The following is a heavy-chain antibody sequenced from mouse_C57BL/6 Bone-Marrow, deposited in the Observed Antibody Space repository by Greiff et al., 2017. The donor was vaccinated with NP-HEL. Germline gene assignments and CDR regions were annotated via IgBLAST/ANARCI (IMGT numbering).Heavy chain of an antibody. V-gene: IGHV5-6*01. CDR2: ISSGGSYT. Sequence: VQLQESGGDLVKPGGSLKLSCAASGSTFSSYGMSWVRQTPDKRLEWVATISSGGSYTYYPDSVKGRFTISRDNAKNTLYLQMSSLKSEDTAMYYCARPKMDYWGQGTSVTVSS. CDR3: ARPKMDY. J-gene: IGHJ4*01. CDR1: GSTFSSYG.